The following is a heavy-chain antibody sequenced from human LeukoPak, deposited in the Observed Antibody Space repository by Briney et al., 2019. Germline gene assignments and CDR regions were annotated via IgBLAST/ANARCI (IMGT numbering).Heavy chain of an antibody. J-gene: IGHJ3*02. CDR1: GGSINSYY. D-gene: IGHD5-12*01. CDR2: IYDSGST. V-gene: IGHV4-59*01. CDR3: ARDAVATGIGAFDI. Sequence: SETLSLSCTASGGSINSYYWNWIRQPPGKGLEWIGCIYDSGSTKYNPSLKSRVTISVDTSKNQLSLKMSSVTAADTAVYYCARDAVATGIGAFDIWGQGTMATVSS.